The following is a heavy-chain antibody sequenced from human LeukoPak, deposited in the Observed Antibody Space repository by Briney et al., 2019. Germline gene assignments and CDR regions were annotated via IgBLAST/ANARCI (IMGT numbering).Heavy chain of an antibody. CDR1: GFLVSSKY. Sequence: GSLRLSCAASGFLVSSKYMSWVRQAPGKGLEWVSVIYSGGSTYYADSVKGRFTISRDNSKDTVYLQMNSLRAEDTAVYYCVRVDDYGDYPYYFDSWGQGTLVTVSS. CDR2: IYSGGST. D-gene: IGHD4-17*01. CDR3: VRVDDYGDYPYYFDS. J-gene: IGHJ4*02. V-gene: IGHV3-66*01.